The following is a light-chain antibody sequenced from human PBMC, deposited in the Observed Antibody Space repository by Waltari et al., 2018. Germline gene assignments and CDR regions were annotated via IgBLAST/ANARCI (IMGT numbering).Light chain of an antibody. Sequence: QSALTQPASVSGSPGQSITIFCTGTTNDVGGYNFVSWYQHHPGKAPKLIIYEVTKRPSGVSTGFSGSKAGNTASLTISGLQAEDEADYYCHSYTGSRTYVFGTGTKVTVL. CDR2: EVT. CDR1: TNDVGGYNF. J-gene: IGLJ1*01. V-gene: IGLV2-14*01. CDR3: HSYTGSRTYV.